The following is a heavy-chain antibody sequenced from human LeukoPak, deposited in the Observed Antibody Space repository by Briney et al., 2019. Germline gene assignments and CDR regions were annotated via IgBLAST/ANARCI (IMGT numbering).Heavy chain of an antibody. D-gene: IGHD3-10*01. J-gene: IGHJ4*02. CDR3: ATDRITMVRGVIRWLDY. V-gene: IGHV1-69*13. Sequence: ASVKVSCKASGGTFSSYAISWVRQAPGQGLEWMGGIIPIFGTANYAQKFQGRVTITADESTSTAYMELSSLRSEDTAVYYCATDRITMVRGVIRWLDYWGQGTLVTVSS. CDR1: GGTFSSYA. CDR2: IIPIFGTA.